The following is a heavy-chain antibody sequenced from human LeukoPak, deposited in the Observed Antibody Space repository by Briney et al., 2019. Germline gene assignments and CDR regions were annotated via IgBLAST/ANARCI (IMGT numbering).Heavy chain of an antibody. D-gene: IGHD6-19*01. CDR3: ARGPPGIAVAGTLDY. Sequence: ASVKVSCKASGGTFSSYAISWVRQAPGQGLEWMGGIIPIFGTANYAQKFQGRVTITADESTSTAYMELSSLRSEDTAVYYCARGPPGIAVAGTLDYWGQGTLVTVSS. J-gene: IGHJ4*02. CDR2: IIPIFGTA. V-gene: IGHV1-69*13. CDR1: GGTFSSYA.